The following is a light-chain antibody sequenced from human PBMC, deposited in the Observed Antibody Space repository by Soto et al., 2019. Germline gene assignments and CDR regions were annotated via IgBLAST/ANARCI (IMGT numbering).Light chain of an antibody. CDR2: LNSDGSH. V-gene: IGLV4-69*01. CDR1: SGYNNYA. J-gene: IGLJ7*01. CDR3: QTWGTGSAV. Sequence: QLVLTQSPSDSASLGASVKLTCTLSSGYNNYAIAWHQQQPDKSPRYLMKLNSDGSHNKGDGIPDRFSGSSSGAERYLTISSLQSEDEADYYCQTWGTGSAVFGGGTQLTLL.